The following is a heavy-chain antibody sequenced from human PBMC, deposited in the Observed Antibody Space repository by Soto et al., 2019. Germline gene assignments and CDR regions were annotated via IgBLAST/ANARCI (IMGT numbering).Heavy chain of an antibody. J-gene: IGHJ4*02. V-gene: IGHV3-30-3*01. Sequence: QVQLVESGGGVVQPGGSLRLSCAASGFTFSTSVVHWVRQAPGKGLEWMAIISYGGVNKYYADSVKGRFTISRDISESTLYLQMNSLRTEETAVYYCAREEFEDGRGHFDYWGQGTLVSVSS. CDR1: GFTFSTSV. CDR2: ISYGGVNK. D-gene: IGHD3-22*01. CDR3: AREEFEDGRGHFDY.